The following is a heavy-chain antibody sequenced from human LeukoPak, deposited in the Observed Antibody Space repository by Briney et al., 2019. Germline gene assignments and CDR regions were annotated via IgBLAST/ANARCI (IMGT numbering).Heavy chain of an antibody. J-gene: IGHJ4*02. Sequence: PGGSLRLSCAASGFTFSSYTMNWVRQAPGKGLEWVSYISSSGSTIYYADSVKGRFTISRDNAKNSLYLQMNSLRAEDTAVYYCARLLGATPHFDYWGQGTLVTVSS. D-gene: IGHD1-26*01. CDR3: ARLLGATPHFDY. V-gene: IGHV3-48*04. CDR1: GFTFSSYT. CDR2: ISSSGSTI.